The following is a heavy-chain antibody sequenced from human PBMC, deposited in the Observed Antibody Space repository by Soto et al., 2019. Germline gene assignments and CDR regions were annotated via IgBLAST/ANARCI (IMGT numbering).Heavy chain of an antibody. CDR1: GFTFSSYG. CDR3: AKATTVTGFDY. J-gene: IGHJ4*01. V-gene: IGHV3-30*18. D-gene: IGHD4-17*01. Sequence: GGSLRLSCAASGFTFSSYGMHWVRQAPGKGLEWVAVISYDGSNKYYADSVKGRFTISRDNSKNTLYLQMNSLRAEDTAVYYWAKATTVTGFDYWGHGTLVTVSS. CDR2: ISYDGSNK.